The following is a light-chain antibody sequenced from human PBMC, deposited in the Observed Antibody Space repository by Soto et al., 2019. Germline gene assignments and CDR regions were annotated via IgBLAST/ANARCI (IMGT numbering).Light chain of an antibody. CDR2: GAS. CDR3: QKYNNWPRT. CDR1: QSVSSD. Sequence: EIVMLKSPATLSVSPGARSTLSCRASQSVSSDLAWYHQKPGQAHRLLIYGASTRATGIPARFSGSGSGTEFTLTINSLQSEDFAVYYCQKYNNWPRTVGQGNKVDIK. V-gene: IGKV3-15*01. J-gene: IGKJ1*01.